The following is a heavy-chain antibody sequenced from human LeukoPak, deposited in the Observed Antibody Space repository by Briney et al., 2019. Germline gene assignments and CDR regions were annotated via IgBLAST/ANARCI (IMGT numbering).Heavy chain of an antibody. V-gene: IGHV3-30*02. CDR3: AKGWQPGLDY. CDR1: GFTFSSCG. CDR2: IRYDGSNK. Sequence: PGGSLRLSCAASGFTFSSCGMHWVRQAPGKGLEWVAFIRYDGSNKYYADSVKGRFTISRDNSKNTLYLQMNSLRAEDTAVYYCAKGWQPGLDYWGQGTLVTVSS. D-gene: IGHD2-15*01. J-gene: IGHJ4*02.